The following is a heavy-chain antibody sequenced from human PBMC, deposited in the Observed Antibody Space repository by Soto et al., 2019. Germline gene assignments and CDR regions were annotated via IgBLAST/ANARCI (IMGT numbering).Heavy chain of an antibody. CDR2: ISHSGKT. D-gene: IGHD4-17*01. V-gene: IGHV4-31*06. CDR1: GHSLIYGNYY. CDR3: DYTDSNPSLRSRVTISVDTSRNQFSLNLTSVTAADTAVYYCARHLYYDISPGYLRPYHYYGMDV. J-gene: IGHJ6*02. Sequence: SETLSLTCNFSGHSLIYGNYYLSWIRQHPGKGLEWIGHISHSGKTSFNPSLKSRLSILMNMPDNEFYLRLNSVTAADTGVYYSDYTDSNPSLRSRVTISVDTSRNQFSLNLTSVTAADTAVYYCARHLYYDISPGYLRPYHYYGMDVWGQGTTVTVSS.